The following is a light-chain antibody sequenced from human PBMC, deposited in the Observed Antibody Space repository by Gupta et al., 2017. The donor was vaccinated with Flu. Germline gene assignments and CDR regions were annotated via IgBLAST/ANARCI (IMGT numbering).Light chain of an antibody. CDR1: ENINTW. V-gene: IGKV1-5*03. Sequence: DIQMTQSPYTLSASVGDRVTITCRASENINTWLAWFQQKPGKAPKVLISKASNLETGAPSRFSGSGSGTEFTLTISSLQPGDFATYYCQQYSANSPWTFGQGTKV. CDR3: QQYSANSPWT. J-gene: IGKJ1*01. CDR2: KAS.